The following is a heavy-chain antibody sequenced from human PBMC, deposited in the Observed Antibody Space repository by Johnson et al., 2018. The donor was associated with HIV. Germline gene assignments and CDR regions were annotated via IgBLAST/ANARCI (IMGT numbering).Heavy chain of an antibody. CDR2: IGYDGSNK. Sequence: QVQLVESGGGVVQPGRSLRLSCEASGFTFSSMHWVRQAPGKGLEWVAVIGYDGSNKYYADSVKGRLTISRDNSKNTLDLQMNSLRAEDTAVYYCAKVRRGSSWYIAFDIWGQGTMVTVSS. D-gene: IGHD6-13*01. J-gene: IGHJ3*02. CDR1: GFTFSS. CDR3: AKVRRGSSWYIAFDI. V-gene: IGHV3-33*06.